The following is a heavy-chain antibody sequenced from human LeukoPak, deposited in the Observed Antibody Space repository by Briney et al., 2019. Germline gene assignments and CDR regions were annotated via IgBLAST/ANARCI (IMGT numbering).Heavy chain of an antibody. J-gene: IGHJ4*02. Sequence: SVKVSCKASGGTFSSYAISWVRQAPGQGLEWMGGIIPIFGTANCAQKFQGRVTITADESTSTAHMELSSLRSEDTAVYYCASMGDIVVVPAALDYWGQGTLVTVSS. V-gene: IGHV1-69*13. CDR2: IIPIFGTA. CDR1: GGTFSSYA. D-gene: IGHD2-2*01. CDR3: ASMGDIVVVPAALDY.